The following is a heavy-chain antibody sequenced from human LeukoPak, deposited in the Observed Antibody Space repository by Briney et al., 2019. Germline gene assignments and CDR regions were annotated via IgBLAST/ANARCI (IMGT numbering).Heavy chain of an antibody. Sequence: GASVKVSCKASGYTFTTYCIHWVRQAPGQGLEWMGIIHPSGGTTTYAQKFQGRVTLTRDTSASTVYMELSSLRSEDTAIYHCARDTDSSGWQGAFDVWGQGTMVTVSS. CDR2: IHPSGGTT. CDR1: GYTFTTYC. J-gene: IGHJ3*01. V-gene: IGHV1-46*01. CDR3: ARDTDSSGWQGAFDV. D-gene: IGHD6-19*01.